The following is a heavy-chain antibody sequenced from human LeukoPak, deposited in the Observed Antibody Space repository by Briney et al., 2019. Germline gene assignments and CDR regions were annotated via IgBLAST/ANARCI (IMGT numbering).Heavy chain of an antibody. Sequence: PGGSLRLSCAASGFTFSNYGMHWVRQAPGKGLEWGTVISYDGTNKYYADSVKGRFTISRDNSKNTLYLQVNSLKAEDTAVYYCARNFRDGYNNSFDYWGQGTLVTVSS. CDR3: ARNFRDGYNNSFDY. D-gene: IGHD5-24*01. J-gene: IGHJ4*02. CDR2: ISYDGTNK. CDR1: GFTFSNYG. V-gene: IGHV3-30*03.